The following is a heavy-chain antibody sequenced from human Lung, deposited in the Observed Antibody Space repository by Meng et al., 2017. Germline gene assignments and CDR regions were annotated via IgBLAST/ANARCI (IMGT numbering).Heavy chain of an antibody. CDR3: ASFRD. CDR1: GSSICSYC. V-gene: IGHV4-59*01. CDR2: IHYSGST. Sequence: QVRLQEAVAGLVQPSEYLSLTCIVCGSSICSYCWRWIRQPPREGLERIVYIHYSGSTNYNPSLKSGVTIAGDTSKNQFSLKLSSVTAADTAVYYCASFRDWGQGTLVTVSS. J-gene: IGHJ4*02.